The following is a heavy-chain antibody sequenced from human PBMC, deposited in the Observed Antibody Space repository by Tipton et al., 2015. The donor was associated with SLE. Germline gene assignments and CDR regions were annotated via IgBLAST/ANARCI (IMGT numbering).Heavy chain of an antibody. D-gene: IGHD2-21*01. CDR2: ISYDGSNK. J-gene: IGHJ6*02. CDR3: ARVIVPYYYGMDA. Sequence: SLRLSCAASGFTFSSYAMHWVRQAPGKGLEWVAVISYDGSNKYYADSVKGRFTISRDNSKNTLYLQMNSLRAEDTAVYYCARVIVPYYYGMDAWGQGTTVTVSS. CDR1: GFTFSSYA. V-gene: IGHV3-30*04.